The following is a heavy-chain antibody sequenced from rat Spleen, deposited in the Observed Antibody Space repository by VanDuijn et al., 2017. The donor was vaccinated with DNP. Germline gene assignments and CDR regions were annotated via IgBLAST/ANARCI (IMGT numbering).Heavy chain of an antibody. V-gene: IGHV5-27*01. CDR2: ITPSGGST. J-gene: IGHJ2*01. CDR3: TRDNTNSPFGF. Sequence: EVQLVESGGGLVQPGRSLKLSCAASGFTFSDYYMAWVRQAPTKGLEWVAYITPSGGSTYFRDSVKGRFTVSRDNAKSSLYLQMDSLRSEDTATYYCTRDNTNSPFGFWGQGVMVTVSS. CDR1: GFTFSDYY. D-gene: IGHD3-8*01.